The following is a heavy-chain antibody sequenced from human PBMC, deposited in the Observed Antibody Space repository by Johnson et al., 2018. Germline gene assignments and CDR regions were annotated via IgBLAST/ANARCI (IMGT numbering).Heavy chain of an antibody. J-gene: IGHJ3*01. CDR3: TTVSMTTFGPR. D-gene: IGHD3-16*01. V-gene: IGHV3-15*01. CDR1: GFTFSNAW. CDR2: IKTKTDGGTT. Sequence: VQLVESGGGLVKPGGSLRLSCAASGFTFSNAWMNWVRQAPGKGLEWVGLIKTKTDGGTTDYVAPVKGRFSISRDDSKNKVYLQMNSLKTEDTAVYYFTTVSMTTFGPRWDQGTMVTVA.